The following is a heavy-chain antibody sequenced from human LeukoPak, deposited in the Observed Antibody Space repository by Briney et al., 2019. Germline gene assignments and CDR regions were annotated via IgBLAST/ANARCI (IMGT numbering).Heavy chain of an antibody. J-gene: IGHJ4*02. V-gene: IGHV3-7*03. Sequence: PGGSLSLSCVVSGFTFSEYWMTWVRQAPGKGLEWVANIKEDGGQKHYVDSVKGRFTIFRDNAKNTLYLLMDSLRAEDTAVYYCARGGDKNVMGGQGTLVTVSS. CDR1: GFTFSEYW. CDR2: IKEDGGQK. CDR3: ARGGDKNVM. D-gene: IGHD3-10*01.